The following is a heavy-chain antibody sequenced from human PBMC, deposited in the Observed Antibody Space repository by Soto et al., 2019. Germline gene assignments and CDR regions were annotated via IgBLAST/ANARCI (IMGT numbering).Heavy chain of an antibody. CDR2: IWYDGSNK. D-gene: IGHD3-10*01. V-gene: IGHV3-33*01. CDR3: ARDEDYYGSGTYYNYGMDV. Sequence: GGSLRLSCVASGFTFSDDGMHWVRQAPGKGLEWVAVIWYDGSNKYYGDSVKGRFTISRDNSKNTLYLQMNSLRAEDTAVYYCARDEDYYGSGTYYNYGMDVWGQGTTVTVSS. CDR1: GFTFSDDG. J-gene: IGHJ6*02.